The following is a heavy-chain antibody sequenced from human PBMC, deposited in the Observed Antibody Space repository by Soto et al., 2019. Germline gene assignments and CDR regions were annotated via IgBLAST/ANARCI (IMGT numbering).Heavy chain of an antibody. CDR2: ITPIFGNA. Sequence: QVQLVQSGAEVKEPGSSVKVSCTASGNTFSRYALSWVRQAPGQGFDWMGGITPIFGNADYAQKSMGSLTITADPSTSTAYMELTGLRSDGTAGYYCERLEAGSLQDRRGLWGHWGQGTLVIVSS. D-gene: IGHD6-25*01. V-gene: IGHV1-69*01. CDR1: GNTFSRYA. CDR3: ERLEAGSLQDRRGLWGH. J-gene: IGHJ1*01.